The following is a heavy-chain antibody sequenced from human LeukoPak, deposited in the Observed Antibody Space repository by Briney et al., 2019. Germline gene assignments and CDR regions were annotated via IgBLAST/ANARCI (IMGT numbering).Heavy chain of an antibody. Sequence: GGSLRLSCAASGFTFSSYAMHWVRHAPGKGLVWVSRINSDGSTTNYADSVKGRFTISRDNAKNTLSLQMNSLRAEHTAVYFCVLSMVRTWGQGTLVTVSS. CDR1: GFTFSSYA. D-gene: IGHD4/OR15-4a*01. J-gene: IGHJ5*02. V-gene: IGHV3-74*01. CDR2: INSDGSTT. CDR3: VLSMVRT.